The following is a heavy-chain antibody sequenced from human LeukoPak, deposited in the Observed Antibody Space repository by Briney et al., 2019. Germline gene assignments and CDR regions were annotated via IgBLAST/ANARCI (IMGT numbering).Heavy chain of an antibody. D-gene: IGHD2-2*01. V-gene: IGHV1-69*13. J-gene: IGHJ5*02. CDR3: ARDMYSSTIPGSEGFDP. CDR2: IIPIFGTA. CDR1: GGTFSSYA. Sequence: GASVKVSCKAAGGTFSSYAISWVRQAPGQGLEWMGGIIPIFGTANYAQKFQGRVTITADESTSTAYMELSSLRSEDTAVYYCARDMYSSTIPGSEGFDPWGQGTLVTVSS.